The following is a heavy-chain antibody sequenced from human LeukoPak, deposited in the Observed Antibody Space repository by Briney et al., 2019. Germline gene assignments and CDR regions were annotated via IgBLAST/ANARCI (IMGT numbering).Heavy chain of an antibody. CDR3: ARDDGDGYNFDY. J-gene: IGHJ4*02. V-gene: IGHV3-21*01. Sequence: GGSLRLSGAASGFTFSSYSMNWVRQAPGKGLEWVSSISSSSSYIYYADSVKGRFTISRDNAKNSLYLQMNSLRAEDTAVYYCARDDGDGYNFDYWGQGTLVTVSS. CDR1: GFTFSSYS. D-gene: IGHD5-24*01. CDR2: ISSSSSYI.